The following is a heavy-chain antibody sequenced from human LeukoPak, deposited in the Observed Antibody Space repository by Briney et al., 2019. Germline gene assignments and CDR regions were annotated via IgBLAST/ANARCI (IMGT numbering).Heavy chain of an antibody. D-gene: IGHD3-10*01. V-gene: IGHV3-30*03. CDR2: ISYDGSNK. Sequence: GGSLRLSCAASGFTFSSYGMHWVRQAPGKGLEWVAVISYDGSNKYYADSVKGRFTISRDNSKNTLYLQMNSLRAEDTAVYYCARFGSVGSGAFDYWGQGTLVTVSS. CDR1: GFTFSSYG. J-gene: IGHJ4*02. CDR3: ARFGSVGSGAFDY.